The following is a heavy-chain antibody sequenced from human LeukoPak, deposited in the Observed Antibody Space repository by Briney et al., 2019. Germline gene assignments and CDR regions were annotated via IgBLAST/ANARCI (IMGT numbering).Heavy chain of an antibody. CDR1: GFTFSSYG. CDR3: ARDARYSSSWYYFDY. V-gene: IGHV3-33*01. J-gene: IGHJ4*02. CDR2: IWYDGSNK. D-gene: IGHD6-13*01. Sequence: SGGSLRLSCAASGFTFSSYGMHWVRQAPGKGLEWVAVIWYDGSNKYYADSVKGRFTISRDNSKNTLYLQMNSPRAEDTAVYYCARDARYSSSWYYFDYWGQGTLVTVSS.